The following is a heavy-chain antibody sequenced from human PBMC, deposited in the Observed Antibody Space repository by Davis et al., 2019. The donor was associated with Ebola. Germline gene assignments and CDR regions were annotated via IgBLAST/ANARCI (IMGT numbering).Heavy chain of an antibody. CDR2: ISSYGDHI. CDR1: GLPFTTYT. Sequence: AGSLRLSCAASGLPFTTYTFNWVRQAPGKGLEWVSSISSYGDHIYYADSVRGRFTVSRDNAENSLFLQMNSLRAEDTAVYYCARDRDYYDTAAYHPRGWFDLWGQGTLVTVSS. CDR3: ARDRDYYDTAAYHPRGWFDL. V-gene: IGHV3-21*01. D-gene: IGHD3-22*01. J-gene: IGHJ5*02.